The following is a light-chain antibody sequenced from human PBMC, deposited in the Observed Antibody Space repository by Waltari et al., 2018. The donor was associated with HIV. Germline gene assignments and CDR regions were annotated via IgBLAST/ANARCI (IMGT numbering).Light chain of an antibody. CDR1: TSTIVARFA. CDR2: NNS. CDR3: QSYDSSLSGSDV. J-gene: IGLJ1*01. V-gene: IGLV1-40*01. Sequence: QSVLTQPPSVSGAPGQRVTTPCTGSTSTIVARFAAPLSQHRPGTAPKLLIYNNSNRPSGVPDRFSGSKSGTSASLAITGLQAEDEADYYCQSYDSSLSGSDVFGTGTKVTVL.